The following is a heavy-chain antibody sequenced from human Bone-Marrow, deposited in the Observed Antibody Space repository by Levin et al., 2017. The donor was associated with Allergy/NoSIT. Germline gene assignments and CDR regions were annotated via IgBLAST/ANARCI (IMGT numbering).Heavy chain of an antibody. D-gene: IGHD5-24*01. Sequence: SQTLSLTCTVSGVSITSGNYYWSWIRQPAGKGLEWIGHIYTSGNTNYSPSLKSRVTISVDTSKNQFSLKLRSVTAADTAVYYCARVLQYYYYYMDVWGKGTTVTVSS. V-gene: IGHV4-61*09. J-gene: IGHJ6*03. CDR1: GVSITSGNYY. CDR2: IYTSGNT. CDR3: ARVLQYYYYYMDV.